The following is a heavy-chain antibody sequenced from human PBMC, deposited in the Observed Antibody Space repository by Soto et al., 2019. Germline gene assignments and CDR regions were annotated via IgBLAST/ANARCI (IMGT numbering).Heavy chain of an antibody. CDR1: GFTFSSYA. V-gene: IGHV3-30-3*01. CDR2: ISHDGSNK. CDR3: ARDLKYSSSSNYYYGMDV. D-gene: IGHD6-6*01. Sequence: XVSLRVSCAASGFTFSSYAMHWVRQAPGKGLEWVAVISHDGSNKYYADSVKGRFTISRDNSKNTLYLQMNSLRAEDTAVYYCARDLKYSSSSNYYYGMDVWGQGTTVTVSS. J-gene: IGHJ6*02.